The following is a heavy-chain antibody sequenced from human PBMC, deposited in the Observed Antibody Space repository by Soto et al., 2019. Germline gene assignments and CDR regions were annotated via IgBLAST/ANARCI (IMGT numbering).Heavy chain of an antibody. CDR3: ARTGVFYYYGMDV. CDR1: GFTFSSYG. Sequence: GGSLRLSCAASGFTFSSYGMHWVRQAPGKRLEWVAAISCDGSNKYYADSVKGRFTISRDNSKNTLYLQMNSLRAEDTAVYYCARTGVFYYYGMDVWGQGTTVTVSS. V-gene: IGHV3-30*03. J-gene: IGHJ6*01. CDR2: ISCDGSNK. D-gene: IGHD1-1*01.